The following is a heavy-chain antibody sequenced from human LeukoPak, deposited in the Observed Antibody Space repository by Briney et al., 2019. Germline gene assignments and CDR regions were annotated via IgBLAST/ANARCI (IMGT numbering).Heavy chain of an antibody. CDR3: ARDRYCSSTSCYRPPYLDY. J-gene: IGHJ4*02. CDR2: IWYDGSNK. V-gene: IGHV3-33*01. CDR1: GFTFSSYG. Sequence: GRSLRLSCAASGFTFSSYGMHWVRQAPGKGLEWVAVIWYDGSNKYYADSGKGRFTISRDNSKNTLYLQMNSLRAEDTAVYYCARDRYCSSTSCYRPPYLDYWGQGTLVTVSS. D-gene: IGHD2-2*02.